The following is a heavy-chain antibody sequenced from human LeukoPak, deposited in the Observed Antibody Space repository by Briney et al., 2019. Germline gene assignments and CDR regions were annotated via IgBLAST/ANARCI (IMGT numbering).Heavy chain of an antibody. V-gene: IGHV4-39*07. J-gene: IGHJ3*02. CDR2: IYYTGST. CDR1: GGSIISIDDY. Sequence: SETLSLTCTVSGGSIISIDDYWGWIRQPPGKGPEWIGSIYYTGSTYHNPSLKSRVTISEDPSKNQFSLKLRSVTAADTAVYYCAREDGTAMDNAFDIWSQGTMVTVSS. D-gene: IGHD5-18*01. CDR3: AREDGTAMDNAFDI.